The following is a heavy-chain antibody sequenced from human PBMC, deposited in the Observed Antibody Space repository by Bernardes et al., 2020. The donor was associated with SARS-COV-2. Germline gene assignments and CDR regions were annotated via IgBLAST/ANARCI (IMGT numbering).Heavy chain of an antibody. Sequence: GGSLRLSCAASGFTFRNYAMTWVRQAPGKGLEWVAGLSGSGGSLYHADSVKGRFTISRDNSKNTLFLQMSGLRADDTAIYYCAKEGGFSYVLDALDIWGQGTVVTVSS. CDR2: LSGSGGSL. D-gene: IGHD5-18*01. V-gene: IGHV3-23*01. CDR3: AKEGGFSYVLDALDI. J-gene: IGHJ3*02. CDR1: GFTFRNYA.